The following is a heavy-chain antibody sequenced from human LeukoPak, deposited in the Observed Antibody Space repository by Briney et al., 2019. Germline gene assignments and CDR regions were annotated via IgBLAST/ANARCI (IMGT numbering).Heavy chain of an antibody. J-gene: IGHJ2*01. CDR1: GFTFSSYA. CDR3: ARGRAGDWYFDL. V-gene: IGHV3-33*01. D-gene: IGHD3-10*01. Sequence: PGRSLRLSCAASGFTFSSYAMHWVRQTPGKGLEWVAVIWYDGSYKYYADSVKGRFTISRDNSKNTLYLQMNSLRADDTAVYYCARGRAGDWYFDLWGRGTLVTVSS. CDR2: IWYDGSYK.